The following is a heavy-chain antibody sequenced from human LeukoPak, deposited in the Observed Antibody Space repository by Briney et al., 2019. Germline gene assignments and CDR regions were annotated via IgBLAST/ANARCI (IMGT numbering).Heavy chain of an antibody. D-gene: IGHD2-8*02. V-gene: IGHV3-11*01. CDR3: AGDPGSTGYYYYYYGMDV. CDR2: ISSSGSTI. J-gene: IGHJ6*02. Sequence: PGGSLGLSCAASGFTFSDYYMSWIRQAPGKGLEWISYISSSGSTIYYADSVKGRFTISRDNAKNSLYLQMNSLRAEDTAVYYCAGDPGSTGYYYYYYGMDVWGQGTTVTVSS. CDR1: GFTFSDYY.